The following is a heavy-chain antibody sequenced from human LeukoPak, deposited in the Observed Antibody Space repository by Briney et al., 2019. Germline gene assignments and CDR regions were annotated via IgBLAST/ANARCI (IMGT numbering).Heavy chain of an antibody. CDR3: ARTTSVSYGGDAFDI. CDR2: IRYDGSNK. D-gene: IGHD1-26*01. CDR1: GFTFSSYG. V-gene: IGHV3-30*02. Sequence: GGSLRLSCAASGFTFSSYGMHWVRQAPGKGLEWVAFIRYDGSNKYYADSVKGRFTISRDNSKNTLYLQMNSLRAEDTAVYYCARTTSVSYGGDAFDIWGQGTMVTVSS. J-gene: IGHJ3*02.